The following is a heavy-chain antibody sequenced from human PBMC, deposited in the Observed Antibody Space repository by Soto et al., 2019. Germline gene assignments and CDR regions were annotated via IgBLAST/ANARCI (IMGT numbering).Heavy chain of an antibody. Sequence: GASEKVSCKASGYTFTNYGISWVRQAPGQGLEWMGWISAYNDNTNYAQRLQGRVTMTTDTSTSTAYMELRSLRSDDTAVYYCERDQFYASRVVSTRDYRDKGSLVTVFS. CDR1: GYTFTNYG. D-gene: IGHD2-21*01. CDR2: ISAYNDNT. J-gene: IGHJ4*02. V-gene: IGHV1-18*04. CDR3: ERDQFYASRVVSTRDY.